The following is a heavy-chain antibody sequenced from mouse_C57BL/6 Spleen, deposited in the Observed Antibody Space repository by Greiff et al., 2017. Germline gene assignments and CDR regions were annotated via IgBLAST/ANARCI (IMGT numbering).Heavy chain of an antibody. Sequence: QVQLQQSGPELVKPGASVKISCKASGYAFSSSWMNWVKQRPGKGLEWIGRIYPGDGDTNYNGKFKGKATLTADKSSSTAYMQLSSLTSEDSAVYFCAIGHYTGYFDYWGQGTTLTVSS. D-gene: IGHD1-2*01. CDR3: AIGHYTGYFDY. V-gene: IGHV1-82*01. CDR2: IYPGDGDT. CDR1: GYAFSSSW. J-gene: IGHJ2*01.